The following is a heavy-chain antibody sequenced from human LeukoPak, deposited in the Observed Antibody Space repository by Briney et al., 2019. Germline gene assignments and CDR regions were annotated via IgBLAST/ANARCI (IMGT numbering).Heavy chain of an antibody. J-gene: IGHJ5*02. V-gene: IGHV3-23*01. CDR2: ISYTGATT. CDR3: AKGAYRITTRPPQGWFGP. D-gene: IGHD6-6*01. Sequence: GGSLRLSCAASGFTFNNYGMNWVRQAPGKGLEWVSVISYTGATTSYADSVKGRFTISRDNSKNTLHLQMNSLRAEDTAVYYCAKGAYRITTRPPQGWFGPWGQGTLVTVSS. CDR1: GFTFNNYG.